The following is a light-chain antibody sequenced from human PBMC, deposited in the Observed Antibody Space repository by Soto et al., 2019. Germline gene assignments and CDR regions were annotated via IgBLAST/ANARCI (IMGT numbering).Light chain of an antibody. J-gene: IGLJ3*02. CDR2: EVS. Sequence: QSALTQPASVSGSPGQSITISCTGTSSDVGNYNYVSWYQQYAGKAPKLMIYEVSNRPSGVSSRFSGSKSGKTASLAISGLQAEDEADYYCTSFTTISTWVFGGGTKLTVL. V-gene: IGLV2-14*01. CDR3: TSFTTISTWV. CDR1: SSDVGNYNY.